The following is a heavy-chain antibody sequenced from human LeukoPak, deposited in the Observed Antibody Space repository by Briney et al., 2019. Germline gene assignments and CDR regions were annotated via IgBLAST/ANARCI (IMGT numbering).Heavy chain of an antibody. CDR2: IIPIFGTA. Sequence: GASVKVSCKASGGTFSSYAISWVRQAPGQGLEWMGRIIPIFGTANYAQKFQGRVTITTDESTSTAYMELSSLRSEDTAVYYCARGSDYYCYMDVWGKGTTVTVSS. CDR1: GGTFSSYA. J-gene: IGHJ6*03. V-gene: IGHV1-69*05. CDR3: ARGSDYYCYMDV.